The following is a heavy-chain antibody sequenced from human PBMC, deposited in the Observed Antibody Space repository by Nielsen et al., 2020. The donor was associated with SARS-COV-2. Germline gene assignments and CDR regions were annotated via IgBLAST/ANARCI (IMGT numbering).Heavy chain of an antibody. J-gene: IGHJ5*02. CDR3: AKDPPAYT. Sequence: GGSLRLSCAASGFTFDDYAMHWVRQAPGKGLEWVSGISWNSGSIGYADSVKGRFTISRDNAKNSLYLQMNSLRAEDTALYYCAKDPPAYTWGQGTLVTVSS. CDR2: ISWNSGSI. CDR1: GFTFDDYA. V-gene: IGHV3-9*01. D-gene: IGHD2-2*01.